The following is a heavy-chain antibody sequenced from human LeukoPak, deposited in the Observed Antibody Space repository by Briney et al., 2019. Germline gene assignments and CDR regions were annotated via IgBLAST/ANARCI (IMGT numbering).Heavy chain of an antibody. J-gene: IGHJ3*02. CDR3: AKSLLTTATGTGRAFDI. CDR2: ISVGADVI. Sequence: GGSLRLSCEAAGFSFRDYPMGWVRRASGKRLEWVSGISVGADVIFYADPVKGRFTISRDNSKNTLYLQMNSLRAEDSAEYYCAKSLLTTATGTGRAFDIWGQGTMVTVSA. CDR1: GFSFRDYP. D-gene: IGHD1-1*01. V-gene: IGHV3-23*01.